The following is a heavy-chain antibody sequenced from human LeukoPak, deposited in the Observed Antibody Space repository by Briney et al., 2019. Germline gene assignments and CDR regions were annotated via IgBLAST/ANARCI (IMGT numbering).Heavy chain of an antibody. CDR2: IKTKTDGGTT. V-gene: IGHV3-15*01. CDR1: GFTFSNVW. Sequence: PGGSLRLSCAVSGFTFSNVWMSWVRQAAGKGLEWVGRIKTKTDGGTTDYAAHVKSIFTISRDDSKNTLYTQMNTVNTEDTAVYYWTSDGRADSFDIWGQGTMVTVSS. J-gene: IGHJ3*02. CDR3: TSDGRADSFDI.